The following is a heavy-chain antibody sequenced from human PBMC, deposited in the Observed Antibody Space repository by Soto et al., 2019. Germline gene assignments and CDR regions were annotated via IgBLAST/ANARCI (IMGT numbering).Heavy chain of an antibody. Sequence: SGTLSLTCTVSGGSISSYYWSWIRQPPGKGLEWIGYIYYSGSTNYNPSLKSRVTISVDTSKNQFSLKLSSVTAADTAVYYCAGPYCSGGSCYGEFDYWGQGTLVTVSS. CDR2: IYYSGST. CDR3: AGPYCSGGSCYGEFDY. CDR1: GGSISSYY. D-gene: IGHD2-15*01. V-gene: IGHV4-59*01. J-gene: IGHJ4*02.